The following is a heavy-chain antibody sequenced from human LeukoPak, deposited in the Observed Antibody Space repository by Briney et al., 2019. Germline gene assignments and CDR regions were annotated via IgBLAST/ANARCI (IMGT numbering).Heavy chain of an antibody. Sequence: SETLSLTCTVSGGSISSYYWSWIRQPPGRGLEWIGYIYDSGSTNFKSPLKSRVTMSGDTSKNQFSLKLSSVTAADTAVYYCARRGPRYCSSTSCLQRAFDIWGQGTMVTVSS. CDR1: GGSISSYY. CDR2: IYDSGST. D-gene: IGHD2-2*01. CDR3: ARRGPRYCSSTSCLQRAFDI. J-gene: IGHJ3*02. V-gene: IGHV4-59*12.